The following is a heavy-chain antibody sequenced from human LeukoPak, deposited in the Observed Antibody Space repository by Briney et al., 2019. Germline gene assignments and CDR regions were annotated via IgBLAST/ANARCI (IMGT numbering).Heavy chain of an antibody. V-gene: IGHV3-23*01. CDR2: ISGSGGST. CDR1: GFTFSSYA. J-gene: IGHJ4*02. CDR3: AKARFGEWFWDY. Sequence: GGSLRLSCAASGFTFSSYAMSWVRQAPGKGLVWVSAISGSGGSTYYADSVKGRFTISRDNSKNTLYLQMNSLRAEDTAVYYCAKARFGEWFWDYWGQGTLVTVSS. D-gene: IGHD3-10*01.